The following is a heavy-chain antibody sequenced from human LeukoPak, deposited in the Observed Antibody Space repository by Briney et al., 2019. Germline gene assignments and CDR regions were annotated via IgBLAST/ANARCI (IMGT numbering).Heavy chain of an antibody. J-gene: IGHJ4*02. CDR2: ISAYNGNT. CDR1: GYTFTTYG. V-gene: IGHV1-18*01. Sequence: ASVKVSCKASGYTFTTYGISWVRQAPGQGLEWMGWISAYNGNTNYAQKFQGRVTMTTDPSTTTAYMELRSLRSDDTAVYYCARCDYVWGNYRYRPILYFDNWGQGTLVTVSP. D-gene: IGHD3-16*02. CDR3: ARCDYVWGNYRYRPILYFDN.